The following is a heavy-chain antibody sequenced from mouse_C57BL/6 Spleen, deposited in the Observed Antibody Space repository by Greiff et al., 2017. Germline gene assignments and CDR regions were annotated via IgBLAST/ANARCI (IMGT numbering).Heavy chain of an antibody. Sequence: QVQLQQPGAELVKPGASVKVSCKASGYTFTSYWMHWVKQRPGQGLEWIGRIHPSDSDTNYNQKFKGKATLTVDKSSSTAYMQLSSLTSEDSAVYYCAISDYDYDGVAYWGQGTLVTVSA. CDR1: GYTFTSYW. V-gene: IGHV1-74*01. D-gene: IGHD2-4*01. CDR2: IHPSDSDT. CDR3: AISDYDYDGVAY. J-gene: IGHJ3*01.